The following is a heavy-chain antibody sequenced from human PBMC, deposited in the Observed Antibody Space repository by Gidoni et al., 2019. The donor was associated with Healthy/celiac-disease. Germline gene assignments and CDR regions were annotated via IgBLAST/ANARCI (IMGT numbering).Heavy chain of an antibody. J-gene: IGHJ6*02. D-gene: IGHD3-22*01. V-gene: IGHV1-2*02. CDR2: INPNSGGP. Sequence: QVQLVQSGAEVTKPGASVKVSCTASGYTYTGYYMHWVRQAPGPGLEWMGWINPNSGGPNYAQKFQGRVPMTRDTSISTASMELSRLRSDDTAVYYCARFTTAAGDYYYYYGMDVWGQGPTVTVSS. CDR3: ARFTTAAGDYYYYYGMDV. CDR1: GYTYTGYY.